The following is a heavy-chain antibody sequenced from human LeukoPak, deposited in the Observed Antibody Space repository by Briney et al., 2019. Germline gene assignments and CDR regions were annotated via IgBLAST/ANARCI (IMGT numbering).Heavy chain of an antibody. CDR3: ARGVAAAGKNWFDP. CDR2: ISGSGGST. V-gene: IGHV3-23*01. J-gene: IGHJ5*02. Sequence: PGGSLRLSCAASGFTFSSYAMSWVRQAPGKGLEWVSAISGSGGSTYYVDSVKGRFTISRDNAKNSLYLQMNSLRAEDTAVYYCARGVAAAGKNWFDPWGQGTLVTVSS. CDR1: GFTFSSYA. D-gene: IGHD6-13*01.